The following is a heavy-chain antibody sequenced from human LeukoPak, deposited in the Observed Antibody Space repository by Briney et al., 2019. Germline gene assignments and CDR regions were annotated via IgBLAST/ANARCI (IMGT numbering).Heavy chain of an antibody. Sequence: SETLSLTCTVSGGSISSYYWSWIRQPPGKGLEWIGYISYSGSTNYNPSLKSRVTISVDTSKNQFSLKLSSVTAADTAVYYCARYVWGSYPTFEDYWGQGTLVTVSS. V-gene: IGHV4-59*01. D-gene: IGHD3-16*02. CDR3: ARYVWGSYPTFEDY. CDR1: GGSISSYY. CDR2: ISYSGST. J-gene: IGHJ4*02.